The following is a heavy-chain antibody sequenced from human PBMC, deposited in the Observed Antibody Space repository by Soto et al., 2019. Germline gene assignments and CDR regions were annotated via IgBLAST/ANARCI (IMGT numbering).Heavy chain of an antibody. V-gene: IGHV1-2*02. CDR2: INPTNGAT. J-gene: IGHJ3*02. Sequence: ASVNVSCKPSEYTFTGHYIYWVRQAPGQGLELMGWINPTNGATNHAQRFQGRITMTRXXXXXXAXIELNSLGSDETAVYDCAKAYGGRIEAFDICG. CDR3: AKAYGGRIEAFDI. CDR1: EYTFTGHY. D-gene: IGHD3-16*01.